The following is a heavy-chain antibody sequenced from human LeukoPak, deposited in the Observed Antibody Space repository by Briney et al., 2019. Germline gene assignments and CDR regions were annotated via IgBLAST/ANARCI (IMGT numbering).Heavy chain of an antibody. J-gene: IGHJ3*02. V-gene: IGHV4-38-2*02. CDR3: ATSELADAFDI. CDR1: GYSISSGYY. Sequence: PSETLSLTCTVSGYSISSGYYWGWIRQPPGKGLEWIGSIYHSGSTYYNPSLKSRVTISVDTSKNQFSLKLSSVTAADTAVYYCATSELADAFDIWGQGTMVTVSS. D-gene: IGHD3-10*01. CDR2: IYHSGST.